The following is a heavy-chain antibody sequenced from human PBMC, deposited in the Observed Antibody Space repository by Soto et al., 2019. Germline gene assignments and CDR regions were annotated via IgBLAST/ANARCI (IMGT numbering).Heavy chain of an antibody. V-gene: IGHV1-8*01. D-gene: IGHD2-2*01. Sequence: ASVKVSCKASGYTFTSYDINWVRQATGQGLEWMGWMNPNSGNTGYAQRCQGRVSMTRNTSISTAYMELSSLRSEDTAVYYCARGGCSSTCCYRPGLTYYYYDVVVWGKGTTVTVSS. CDR3: ARGGCSSTCCYRPGLTYYYYDVVV. CDR1: GYTFTSYD. CDR2: MNPNSGNT. J-gene: IGHJ6*03.